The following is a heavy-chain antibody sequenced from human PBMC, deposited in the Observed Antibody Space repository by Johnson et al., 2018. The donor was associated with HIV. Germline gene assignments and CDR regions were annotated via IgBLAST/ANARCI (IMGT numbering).Heavy chain of an antibody. V-gene: IGHV3-30*03. Sequence: VQVVESGGGLVQPGGSLRLSCVASGFTFTNAWMTWVRQAPGKGLEWVAVISYDGSNKYYADSVKGRFTISRDNSKNTLYLQMNSLRAEDTAVYYCASGDVFDIWGQGTMVTVSS. CDR2: ISYDGSNK. CDR3: ASGDVFDI. CDR1: GFTFTNAW. J-gene: IGHJ3*02.